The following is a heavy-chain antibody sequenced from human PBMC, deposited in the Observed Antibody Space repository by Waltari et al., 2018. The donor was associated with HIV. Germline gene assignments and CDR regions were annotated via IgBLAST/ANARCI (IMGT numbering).Heavy chain of an antibody. V-gene: IGHV4-39*01. J-gene: IGHJ4*02. CDR3: AMLYYDFWSGYHISFFFDY. CDR2: IYYSGST. CDR1: GGSISSSSYY. D-gene: IGHD3-3*01. Sequence: QLQLQESGPGLVKPSETLSLTCTVSGGSISSSSYYWGWIHQPPGKGLEWIGSIYYSGSTYYNPSLKSRVTISVDTSKNQFSLKLSSVTAADTAVYYCAMLYYDFWSGYHISFFFDYWGQGTLVTVSS.